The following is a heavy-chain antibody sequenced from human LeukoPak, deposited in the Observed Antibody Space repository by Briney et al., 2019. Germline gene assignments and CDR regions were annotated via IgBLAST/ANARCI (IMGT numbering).Heavy chain of an antibody. CDR2: ISYDGSNK. CDR3: ASDIVVVVAATDY. J-gene: IGHJ4*02. Sequence: PGGSLRLSCAASGFTFSSYGMHWVRQAPGKGLEWVAVISYDGSNKYYADSVKGRFTTSRYNSKNTLHLQMNSLRAEDTTVYYCASDIVVVVAATDYWGQGTLVTVSS. V-gene: IGHV3-30*03. D-gene: IGHD2-15*01. CDR1: GFTFSSYG.